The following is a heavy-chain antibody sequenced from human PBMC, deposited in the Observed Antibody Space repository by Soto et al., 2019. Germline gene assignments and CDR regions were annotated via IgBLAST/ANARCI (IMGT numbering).Heavy chain of an antibody. D-gene: IGHD4-17*01. CDR2: IYYSGST. J-gene: IGHJ3*02. CDR3: VWGALYGDYGAFDI. V-gene: IGHV4-59*08. Sequence: QVQLQESGPGLVKPSETLSLTCTVSGGSISSYYWSWIRQPPGKGLEWIGYIYYSGSTNYNPSLKSRVTRSVDTSKNQFSLKLSSVTAADTAVYYCVWGALYGDYGAFDIWGQGTMVTVSS. CDR1: GGSISSYY.